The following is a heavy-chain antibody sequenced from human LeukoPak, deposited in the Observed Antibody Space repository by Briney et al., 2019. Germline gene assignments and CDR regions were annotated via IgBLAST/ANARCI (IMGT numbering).Heavy chain of an antibody. CDR3: TKERYWRDGNNTGYYYGMDV. Sequence: GGSLRLSCAASGFIFGNAWMNWVRQAPGKGLEWVGHIKSKIDGGTTEYAAPVKGRFTISRDDSKNTLYLQINSLKTEDTAVYYCTKERYWRDGNNTGYYYGMDVWGQGTTVTVS. D-gene: IGHD5-24*01. V-gene: IGHV3-15*07. J-gene: IGHJ6*02. CDR1: GFIFGNAW. CDR2: IKSKIDGGTT.